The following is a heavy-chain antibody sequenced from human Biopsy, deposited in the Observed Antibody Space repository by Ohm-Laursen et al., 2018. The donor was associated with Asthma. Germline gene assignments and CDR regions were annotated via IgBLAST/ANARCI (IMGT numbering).Heavy chain of an antibody. CDR3: ARKAGSCISRTCYSLDF. J-gene: IGHJ4*02. CDR1: GGTFNTYV. CDR2: INSVFGTT. Sequence: SSVKVSCKPLGGTFNTYVIGWVRQAPGQGLEWMGGINSVFGTTTYPQKFQDRVTITADDSTSTVYMELSSLRSEDTAVYYCARKAGSCISRTCYSLDFWGQGTLITVSS. V-gene: IGHV1-69*01. D-gene: IGHD2-2*01.